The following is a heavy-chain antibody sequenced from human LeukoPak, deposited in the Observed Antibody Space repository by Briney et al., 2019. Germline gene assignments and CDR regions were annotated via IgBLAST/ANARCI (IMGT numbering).Heavy chain of an antibody. CDR3: AHKDSSGFIDY. CDR1: GFSLRTSGVG. D-gene: IGHD6-19*01. Sequence: SGPTLVNPTQTLTLTCTFSGFSLRTSGVGVGWIRQPPGKALEWLALIYWDDDKRYRPSLKSRLTITKDTSQNQVVLTMTNMDPVDTATYYCAHKDSSGFIDYWGQGALVTVSS. V-gene: IGHV2-5*02. CDR2: IYWDDDK. J-gene: IGHJ4*02.